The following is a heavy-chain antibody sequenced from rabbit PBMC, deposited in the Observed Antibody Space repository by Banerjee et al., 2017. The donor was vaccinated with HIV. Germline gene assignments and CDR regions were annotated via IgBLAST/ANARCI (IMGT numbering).Heavy chain of an antibody. CDR3: ARAWGYAGAAYAIAYYFYF. D-gene: IGHD4-2*01. V-gene: IGHV1S40*01. Sequence: QSVEESGGDLVKPGGTLTLTCTVSGFSLSSYYDMCWVRQAPGKGLEWIACIYAGSSDYTYYASWAKGRFTISKTSSTTVTLQMTSLTAADTATYFCARAWGYAGAAYAIAYYFYFWGQGTLVTVS. CDR2: IYAGSSDYT. J-gene: IGHJ4*01. CDR1: GFSLSSYYD.